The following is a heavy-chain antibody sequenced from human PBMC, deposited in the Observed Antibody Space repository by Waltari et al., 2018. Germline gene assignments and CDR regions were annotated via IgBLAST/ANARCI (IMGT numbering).Heavy chain of an antibody. CDR3: ARHGASWFEDY. Sequence: QLQLQESGPGLVKPSETLSLTCTVPGGSISSSSYSWGWIRQPPGKGLEWIGSIYYSGSTYYNPSLKSRVTISVDTSKNQFSLKLSSVTAADTAVYYCARHGASWFEDYWGQGTLVTVSS. V-gene: IGHV4-39*01. J-gene: IGHJ4*02. CDR2: IYYSGST. CDR1: GGSISSSSYS. D-gene: IGHD6-13*01.